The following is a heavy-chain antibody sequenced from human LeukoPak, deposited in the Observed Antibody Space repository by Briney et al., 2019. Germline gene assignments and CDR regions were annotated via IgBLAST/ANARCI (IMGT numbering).Heavy chain of an antibody. CDR3: ARGGPGSSSSPFDY. Sequence: GASVKVSCKASGGTFSSYAISWVRRAPGQGLEWMGGIIPIFGTANYAQKFQGRVTITADESTSTAYMDLSSLRSEDTAVYYCARGGPGSSSSPFDYWGQGTLVTVSS. CDR2: IIPIFGTA. J-gene: IGHJ4*02. V-gene: IGHV1-69*13. CDR1: GGTFSSYA. D-gene: IGHD6-13*01.